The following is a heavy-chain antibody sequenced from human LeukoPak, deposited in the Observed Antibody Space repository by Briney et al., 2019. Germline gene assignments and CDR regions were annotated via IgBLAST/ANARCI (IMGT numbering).Heavy chain of an antibody. CDR3: AKDHPNRIAAPPGDAFDI. D-gene: IGHD6-6*01. V-gene: IGHV3-30*02. CDR2: TRYDGSNK. J-gene: IGHJ3*02. CDR1: GFTFSSYG. Sequence: GGSLRLSCAASGFTFSSYGMHWVRQAPGKGLEWVAFTRYDGSNKYYADSVKGRFTISRDNSKNTLYLQMNSLRAEDTAVYYCAKDHPNRIAAPPGDAFDIWGQGTMVTVSS.